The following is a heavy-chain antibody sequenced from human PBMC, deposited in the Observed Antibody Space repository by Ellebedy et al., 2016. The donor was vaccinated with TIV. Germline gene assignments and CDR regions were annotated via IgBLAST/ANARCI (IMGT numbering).Heavy chain of an antibody. CDR2: IYQDGSQK. D-gene: IGHD4-17*01. V-gene: IGHV3-7*01. CDR1: GFNFRSYW. CDR3: ARRGSYGDYAVQVNSWFDT. J-gene: IGHJ5*02. Sequence: PGGSLRLSCAASGFNFRSYWMGWVRQAPGKGLAWVANIYQDGSQKYYVDSAEGRFTISRDNAKNSLYLEMKGLRVEDTAMYYCARRGSYGDYAVQVNSWFDTWGQGTLVTVSS.